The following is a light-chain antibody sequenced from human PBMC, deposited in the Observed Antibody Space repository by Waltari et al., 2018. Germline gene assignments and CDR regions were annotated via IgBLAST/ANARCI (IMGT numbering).Light chain of an antibody. CDR1: SSDVGSYNL. CDR2: EVS. CDR3: CSYAGSSPHVV. Sequence: QSALTQPASVSGSPGPSITISCTGTSSDVGSYNLVSWYQQHPGKAPKLMIYEVSKRPSGVSNRFSGSKSGNTASLTISGLQAEDEADYYCCSYAGSSPHVVFGGGTKLTVL. V-gene: IGLV2-23*02. J-gene: IGLJ2*01.